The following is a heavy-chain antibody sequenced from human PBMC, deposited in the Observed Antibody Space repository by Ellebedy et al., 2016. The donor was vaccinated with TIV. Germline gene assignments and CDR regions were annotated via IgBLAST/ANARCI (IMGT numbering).Heavy chain of an antibody. V-gene: IGHV3-15*01. CDR1: GFTFSNAW. D-gene: IGHD5-12*01. CDR3: ITPPWLLNN. J-gene: IGHJ4*02. CDR2: MKSKSEGGAK. Sequence: GESLKISCVGSGFTFSNAWMSWVRQAPGKGLEWVGRMKSKSEGGAKAYAAPVKGRFTISIDDSQNTLYLQMNSLKTEDTAVYYCITPPWLLNNWGQGTLVTVSS.